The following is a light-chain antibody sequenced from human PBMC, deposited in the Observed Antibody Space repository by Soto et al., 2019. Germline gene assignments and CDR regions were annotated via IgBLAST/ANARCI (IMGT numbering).Light chain of an antibody. J-gene: IGLJ1*01. CDR1: SSNIGAGYD. V-gene: IGLV1-40*01. CDR2: GNS. Sequence: QPVLTQPPSVSGAPGQRVTISCTGSSSNIGAGYDVHWYQQLPGRAPKLLIYGNSNRPSGVPDRFSGSKSGTSASLAITGLQAEDEADYYCQSYDSGLSGFFVFGTGTKLTVL. CDR3: QSYDSGLSGFFV.